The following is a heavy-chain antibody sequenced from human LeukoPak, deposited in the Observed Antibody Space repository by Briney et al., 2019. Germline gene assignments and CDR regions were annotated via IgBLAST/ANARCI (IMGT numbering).Heavy chain of an antibody. CDR2: IYHTGSS. D-gene: IGHD2-15*01. J-gene: IGHJ4*02. V-gene: IGHV4-38-2*01. CDR3: ARGGIVVAFYFDF. Sequence: PSETLSLTCDVSGYSLSNDYYWGWIRQPPGKGLEWIGSIYHTGSSYYNPSLKSRVAISVDTSKNELFLKMRSLTAADTAVYYGARGGIVVAFYFDFWGRGTLVTVSS. CDR1: GYSLSNDYY.